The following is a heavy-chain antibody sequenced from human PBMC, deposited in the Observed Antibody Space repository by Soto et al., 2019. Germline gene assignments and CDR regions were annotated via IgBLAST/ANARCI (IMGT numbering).Heavy chain of an antibody. Sequence: EVQLVESGGGLVQPGRSLRLSCAASGFTFDDYAMHWVRQAPGKGLEWVSGISWNSGSIGYADSVKGRFTISRDNAKNSLYLQMNSLRAEDTALYYCAKDTIAVAGTSRYFQHWGQGTLVTVSS. CDR1: GFTFDDYA. D-gene: IGHD6-19*01. CDR2: ISWNSGSI. V-gene: IGHV3-9*01. CDR3: AKDTIAVAGTSRYFQH. J-gene: IGHJ1*01.